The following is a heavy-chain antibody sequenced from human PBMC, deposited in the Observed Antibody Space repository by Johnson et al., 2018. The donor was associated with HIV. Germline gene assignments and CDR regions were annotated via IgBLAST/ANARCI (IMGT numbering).Heavy chain of an antibody. J-gene: IGHJ3*02. CDR3: ASVRSDYSNDDAFDI. CDR2: IWYDGSNK. V-gene: IGHV3-33*01. CDR1: GFTFSSYG. Sequence: QMLLVESGGGLVQPGGSLRLSCAASGFTFSSYGMHWVRQAPGKGLEWVAVIWYDGSNKYYADSVKGRFTISRDNSKNTLYLQMNSLGAEDTAVYYCASVRSDYSNDDAFDIWGQGTMVTVSS. D-gene: IGHD4-11*01.